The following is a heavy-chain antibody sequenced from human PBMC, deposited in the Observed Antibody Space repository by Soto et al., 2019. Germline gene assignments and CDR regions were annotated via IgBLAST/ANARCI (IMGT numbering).Heavy chain of an antibody. D-gene: IGHD6-13*01. CDR3: ARVVVAAAAGGSYGMDV. Sequence: ASVKVSCKASGYTFTSYGISWVRQAPGQGLEWMGWISAYNGNTNYAQKLQGRVTMTTDTSTSTAYMELRSLRSDDTAVYYCARVVVAAAAGGSYGMDVWGQGTTVTVSS. J-gene: IGHJ6*02. CDR1: GYTFTSYG. CDR2: ISAYNGNT. V-gene: IGHV1-18*04.